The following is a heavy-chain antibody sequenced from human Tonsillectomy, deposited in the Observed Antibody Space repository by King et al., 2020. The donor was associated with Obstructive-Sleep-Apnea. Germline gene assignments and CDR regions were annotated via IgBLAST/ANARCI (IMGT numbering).Heavy chain of an antibody. Sequence: QLQESGPGLVKPSQTLSLTCTVSSGSISSGDYYWSWIRQPPGRGLEWIGYIYYSGSTYYNPSLKSRLTISVDTSKNQFSLKLSSVTAADTAVYYCARVLGYCSGGRCYSVNWFDPWGQGTLVTVSS. CDR3: ARVLGYCSGGRCYSVNWFDP. V-gene: IGHV4-30-4*01. D-gene: IGHD2-15*01. CDR1: SGSISSGDYY. J-gene: IGHJ5*02. CDR2: IYYSGST.